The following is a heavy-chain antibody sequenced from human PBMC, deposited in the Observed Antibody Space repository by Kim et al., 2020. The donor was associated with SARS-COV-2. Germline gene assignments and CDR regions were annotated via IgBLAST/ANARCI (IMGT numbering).Heavy chain of an antibody. CDR3: AKEVTMIVVVKGGGMDV. D-gene: IGHD3-22*01. Sequence: GGSLRLSCAASGFTFSSYAMSWVRQAPGKGLEWVSAISGSGGSTYYADSVKGRFTISRDNSKNTLYLQMNSLRAEDTAVYYCAKEVTMIVVVKGGGMDVWGQGTTVTVSS. CDR2: ISGSGGST. V-gene: IGHV3-23*01. CDR1: GFTFSSYA. J-gene: IGHJ6*02.